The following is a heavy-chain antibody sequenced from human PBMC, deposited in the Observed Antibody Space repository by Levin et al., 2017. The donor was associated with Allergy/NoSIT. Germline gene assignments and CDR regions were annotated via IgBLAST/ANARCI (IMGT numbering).Heavy chain of an antibody. D-gene: IGHD6-6*01. CDR3: ARGGGGSSSRQS. J-gene: IGHJ4*02. V-gene: IGHV3-53*01. Sequence: GESLKISCAASGFSVSNNYMSWVRQAPGKGLEWVSVIYIGGSTYYADSVKGRFTISRDNSKNTLFLQMNSLRAEDTAVDYCARGGGGSSSRQSWGQGTLVTVSS. CDR1: GFSVSNNY. CDR2: IYIGGST.